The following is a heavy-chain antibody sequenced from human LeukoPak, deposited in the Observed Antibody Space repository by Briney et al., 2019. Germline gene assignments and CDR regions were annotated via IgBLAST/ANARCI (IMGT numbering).Heavy chain of an antibody. V-gene: IGHV1-2*06. CDR3: ARSHASKSSPIGDWEHNWFDP. CDR1: GGTFSSYA. Sequence: ASVKVSCKASGGTFSSYAISWVRQAPGQGLEWMGRINPNSGGTNYAQKFQGRVTMTRDMSISTAYMELSRLRSDDTAVYYCARSHASKSSPIGDWEHNWFDPWGQGALVTVSS. J-gene: IGHJ5*02. D-gene: IGHD2-21*02. CDR2: INPNSGGT.